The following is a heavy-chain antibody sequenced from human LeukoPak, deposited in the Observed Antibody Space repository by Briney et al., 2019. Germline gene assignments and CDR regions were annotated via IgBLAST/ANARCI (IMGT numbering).Heavy chain of an antibody. Sequence: GRSLRLSCAASGFTFSSYAMHWVRQAPGKGLEWVAVISYDGSNKYYADSVKGRFTISRDNSKNTLYLQMNSLRAEDTAVYYCAKDSVATDPYYFDYWGQGTLVTVSS. V-gene: IGHV3-30*04. CDR3: AKDSVATDPYYFDY. CDR2: ISYDGSNK. J-gene: IGHJ4*02. CDR1: GFTFSSYA. D-gene: IGHD5-12*01.